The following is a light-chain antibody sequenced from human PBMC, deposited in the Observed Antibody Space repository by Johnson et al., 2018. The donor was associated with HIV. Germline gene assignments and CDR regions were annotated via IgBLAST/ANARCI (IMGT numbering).Light chain of an antibody. Sequence: QSVLTQPPSVSAAPGQKVTISCSGSSSNIGNNYISWYQQVPGTAPKLLIYDNDKRPLGIPDRFSGSKSGTSTTLGITGLQTGDEADYYCGTWDNSLVPVYGFGTPTKVSVL. CDR1: SSNIGNNY. CDR2: DND. J-gene: IGLJ1*01. CDR3: GTWDNSLVPVYG. V-gene: IGLV1-51*01.